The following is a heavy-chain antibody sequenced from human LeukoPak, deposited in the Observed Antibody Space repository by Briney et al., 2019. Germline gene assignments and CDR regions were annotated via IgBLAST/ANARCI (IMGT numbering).Heavy chain of an antibody. V-gene: IGHV3-9*03. CDR3: AKGVLAVVPGWFDS. CDR2: ICWNSGSI. CDR1: GFTFDDYA. Sequence: SLRLSCAASGFTFDDYAMHWVRPAPGKSLEWVSGICWNSGSIGYADSVKGRFTISRANAQNSLYLQMNSLRGADMALYYCAKGVLAVVPGWFDSWGQGTLVTVSS. D-gene: IGHD6-19*01. J-gene: IGHJ5*01.